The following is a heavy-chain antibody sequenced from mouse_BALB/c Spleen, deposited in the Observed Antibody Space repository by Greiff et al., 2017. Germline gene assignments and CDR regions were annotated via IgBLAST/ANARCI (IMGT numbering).Heavy chain of an antibody. Sequence: VQLQESGPGLVQPSQSLSITCTVSGFSLTSYGVHWVRQSPGKGLEWLGVIWSGGSTDYNAAFISRLSISKDNSKSQVFFKMNSLQANDTARYYCARDPNYYGSGAMDYWGQGTSVTVSS. CDR3: ARDPNYYGSGAMDY. J-gene: IGHJ4*01. V-gene: IGHV2-2*02. CDR1: GFSLTSYG. CDR2: IWSGGST. D-gene: IGHD1-1*01.